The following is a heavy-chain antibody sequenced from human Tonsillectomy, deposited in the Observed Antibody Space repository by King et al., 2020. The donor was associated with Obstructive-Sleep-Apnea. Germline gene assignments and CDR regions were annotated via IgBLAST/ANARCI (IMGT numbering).Heavy chain of an antibody. CDR2: IGTAGDT. CDR1: GFTFSSYD. D-gene: IGHD3-9*01. J-gene: IGHJ6*02. CDR3: ERDNYDILTGYRYGMDV. Sequence: VQLVESGGGLVQPGGSLRLSCAASGFTFSSYDMHWVRQATGKGLEWVSAIGTAGDTYYRGSVKGRFTISSENAKNSLYLQMNSLRAGDTAVYYCERDNYDILTGYRYGMDVWGQGTTVTVSS. V-gene: IGHV3-13*01.